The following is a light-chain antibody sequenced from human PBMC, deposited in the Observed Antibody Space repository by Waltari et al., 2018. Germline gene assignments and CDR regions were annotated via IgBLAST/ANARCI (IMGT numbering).Light chain of an antibody. CDR2: KVS. Sequence: DVVLTQSPLSLPVTLGQPASISCWSSQSLVSSDGNTYCNWCQQRPGQTPRRLLYKVSNRDSGVPDRFSGSGSGTDFTLRISRVEAEDVGVYYCMQGTHWPWTFGQGTTVEIK. J-gene: IGKJ1*01. V-gene: IGKV2-30*01. CDR3: MQGTHWPWT. CDR1: QSLVSSDGNTY.